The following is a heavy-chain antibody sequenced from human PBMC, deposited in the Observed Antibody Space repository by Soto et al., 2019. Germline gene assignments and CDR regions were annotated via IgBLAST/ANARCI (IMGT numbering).Heavy chain of an antibody. CDR2: FDPEDGET. CDR1: GYTLTELS. J-gene: IGHJ4*02. V-gene: IGHV1-24*01. CDR3: ATGADEDFLEWLFQYDY. D-gene: IGHD3-3*01. Sequence: QVPLVQSGAEVKKPGASVKVSCKVSGYTLTELSMHWVRQAPGKGLEWMGGFDPEDGETIYAQKFQGRVTMTEDTSTDTAYMELSSLRSEDTAVYYCATGADEDFLEWLFQYDYWGQGTLVTVSS.